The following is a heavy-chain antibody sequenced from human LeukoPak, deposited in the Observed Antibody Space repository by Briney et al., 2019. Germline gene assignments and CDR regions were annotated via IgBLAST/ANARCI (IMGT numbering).Heavy chain of an antibody. CDR2: IYYRGST. D-gene: IGHD2-15*01. Sequence: SDTLSLTCAVSGYSISSSYWWGWIRQPPGKALEWIGYIYYRGSTYYNPSLKSRVTMSVDTSKNQFSLKLTSVTAADTAVYYCARYYCSGGSCYHPGFDYWGQGTLVTVSS. CDR3: ARYYCSGGSCYHPGFDY. CDR1: GYSISSSYW. J-gene: IGHJ4*02. V-gene: IGHV4-28*01.